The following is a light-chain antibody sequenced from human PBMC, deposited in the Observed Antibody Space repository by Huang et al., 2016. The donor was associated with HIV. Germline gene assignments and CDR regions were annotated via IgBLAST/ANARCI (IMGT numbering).Light chain of an antibody. Sequence: DVVMTQSPLSLPVTLGQPASISCRSSQSLVHSDGKTYLNWFHQRAGQSPRRLSYKVYNRDAGVPDRYSGSGSGTDFTLKISRVEAEDVGVYYCMQGTHWPLTFGGGTKVEIK. CDR1: QSLVHSDGKTY. J-gene: IGKJ4*01. V-gene: IGKV2-30*02. CDR3: MQGTHWPLT. CDR2: KVY.